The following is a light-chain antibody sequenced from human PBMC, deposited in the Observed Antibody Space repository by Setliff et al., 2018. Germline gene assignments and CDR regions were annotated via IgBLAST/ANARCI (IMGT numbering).Light chain of an antibody. V-gene: IGLV1-51*01. CDR1: SSNIGNNY. J-gene: IGLJ1*01. CDR2: DNN. Sequence: QSALTQPPSVSAAPGQKVTISCSGSSSNIGNNYVSWYQQLPGTAPKLLIYDNNKRPSGIPDRFSGSKSGTSATLGITGLQTGYEADYYCGTWDSSLSVYDFGTGTKVTVL. CDR3: GTWDSSLSVYD.